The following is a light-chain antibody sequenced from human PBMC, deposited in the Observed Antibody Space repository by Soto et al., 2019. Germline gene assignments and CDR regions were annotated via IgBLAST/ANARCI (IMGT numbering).Light chain of an antibody. J-gene: IGKJ5*01. V-gene: IGKV3-20*01. CDR2: GAS. CDR1: QSVSSSY. Sequence: EIVLTQSPGTLSLSPGDRATLSYRASQSVSSSYLAWYQQKPGQAPRLLIYGASSRATGIPDRFSGSGSGTDFTLTISRLEPEDFEVYYCQQYGSSPTCGQGTRLEIK. CDR3: QQYGSSPT.